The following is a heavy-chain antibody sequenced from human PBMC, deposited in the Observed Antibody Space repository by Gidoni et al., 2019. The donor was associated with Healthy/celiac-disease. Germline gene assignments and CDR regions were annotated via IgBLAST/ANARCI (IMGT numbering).Heavy chain of an antibody. V-gene: IGHV4-31*01. J-gene: IGHJ4*02. D-gene: IGHD2-15*01. CDR1: GGSIRSGGYY. CDR3: ARVSSGCSGGSCYFSGFDY. Sequence: QVQLQESGPGLVKPSQTLSPTCTVSGGSIRSGGYYWSWIRQHPGKGLEWIGYIYYSGSTYYNPSLKSLVTISVDTSKNQFSLKLSSVTAADTAVYYCARVSSGCSGGSCYFSGFDYWGQGTLVTVSS. CDR2: IYYSGST.